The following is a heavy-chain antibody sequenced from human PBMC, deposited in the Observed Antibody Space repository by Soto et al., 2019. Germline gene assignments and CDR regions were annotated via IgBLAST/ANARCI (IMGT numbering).Heavy chain of an antibody. Sequence: GESLKISCKGSGYSFTSYWIGWVRQMPGKGLEWMGIIYPGDSDTRYSPSFQGQVTISADKSISTAYLQWSSLKASDTAMYYCARHVGYYDSSGYHYYGMDVWGQGTTVTVSS. J-gene: IGHJ6*02. D-gene: IGHD3-22*01. CDR1: GYSFTSYW. V-gene: IGHV5-51*01. CDR3: ARHVGYYDSSGYHYYGMDV. CDR2: IYPGDSDT.